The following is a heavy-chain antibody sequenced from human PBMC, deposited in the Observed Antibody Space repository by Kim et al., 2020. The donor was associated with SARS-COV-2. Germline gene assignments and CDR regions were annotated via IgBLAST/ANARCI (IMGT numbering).Heavy chain of an antibody. Sequence: ASVKVSCKASGYTFTSYAMHWVRQAPGQRLEWMGWINAGNGNTKYSQKFQGRVTITRDTSASTAYMELSSLRSEDTAVYYCARDLRKGYYYDSSGRDTGAFDIWGQGTMVTVSS. CDR2: INAGNGNT. V-gene: IGHV1-3*01. D-gene: IGHD3-22*01. CDR1: GYTFTSYA. CDR3: ARDLRKGYYYDSSGRDTGAFDI. J-gene: IGHJ3*02.